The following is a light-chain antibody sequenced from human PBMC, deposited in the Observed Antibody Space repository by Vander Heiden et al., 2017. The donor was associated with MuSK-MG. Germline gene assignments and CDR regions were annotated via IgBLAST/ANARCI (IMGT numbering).Light chain of an antibody. CDR1: SSNIGAGYD. J-gene: IGLJ2*01. Sequence: QSVLTQPPSVSGAPGQRVTISCTGSSSNIGAGYDVHWYQQLPGTAPKLLIYGNSNRPSGVPDRFSGSKSGTSASLAITGLQAEDEADYYGQSYDSSLSGWDVVFGGGTKLTVL. V-gene: IGLV1-40*01. CDR2: GNS. CDR3: QSYDSSLSGWDVV.